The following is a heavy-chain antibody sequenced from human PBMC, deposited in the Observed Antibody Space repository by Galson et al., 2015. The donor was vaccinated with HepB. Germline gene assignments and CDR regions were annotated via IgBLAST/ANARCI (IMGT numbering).Heavy chain of an antibody. D-gene: IGHD1-26*01. CDR1: GFTFSSYD. Sequence: SLRLSCAASGFTFSSYDMHWVRQPTGKGLEWVSAIGTAGDTYYPGSVKGRFTISRENAKNSLYLRMNSLRAGDTAVYYCARAIQVGATSQGFDYWGQGTLVTVSS. CDR3: ARAIQVGATSQGFDY. J-gene: IGHJ4*02. V-gene: IGHV3-13*01. CDR2: IGTAGDT.